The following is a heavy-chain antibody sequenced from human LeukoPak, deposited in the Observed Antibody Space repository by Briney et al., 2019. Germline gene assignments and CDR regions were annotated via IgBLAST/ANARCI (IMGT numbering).Heavy chain of an antibody. V-gene: IGHV1-69*04. J-gene: IGHJ5*02. CDR2: IIPILGIA. Sequence: SVTVSCKASGGTFSSYAISRVRQAPGQGLEWMGRIIPILGIANYAQKFQGRVTITADKSTSTAYMELSSLRSEDTAVYYCARVWPIYGYNLLISRDGTSNWFDPWGQGTLVTVSS. CDR3: ARVWPIYGYNLLISRDGTSNWFDP. D-gene: IGHD5-12*01. CDR1: GGTFSSYA.